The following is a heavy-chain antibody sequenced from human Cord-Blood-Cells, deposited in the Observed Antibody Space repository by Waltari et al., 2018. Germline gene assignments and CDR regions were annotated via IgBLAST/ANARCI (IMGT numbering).Heavy chain of an antibody. Sequence: QITLKESGPTLVKPTQTLTLTCTFSGFSLSTSGVGVGWIRQPPGKALEWLALIYWDDDKRYSPSLKSRLTITKDTSKNQVVLTMTSMDPVDTATYYCAHSRWFRELGSWGQGTLVTVSS. V-gene: IGHV2-5*02. D-gene: IGHD3-10*01. J-gene: IGHJ5*02. CDR1: GFSLSTSGVG. CDR3: AHSRWFRELGS. CDR2: IYWDDDK.